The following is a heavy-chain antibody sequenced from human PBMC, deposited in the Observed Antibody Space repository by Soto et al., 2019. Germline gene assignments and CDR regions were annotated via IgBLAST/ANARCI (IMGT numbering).Heavy chain of an antibody. D-gene: IGHD5-18*01. CDR3: ERAADSYGYGVGDY. CDR2: ISGSGGST. J-gene: IGHJ4*02. CDR1: GFTFSSYA. Sequence: GGSLRLSCAASGFTFSSYAMSWVRQAPGKGLEWVSAISGSGGSTYYADSVKGRFTISRDNSKNTLYLQMNSLRAEDTAVYYCERAADSYGYGVGDYWGQGTLVTVSS. V-gene: IGHV3-23*01.